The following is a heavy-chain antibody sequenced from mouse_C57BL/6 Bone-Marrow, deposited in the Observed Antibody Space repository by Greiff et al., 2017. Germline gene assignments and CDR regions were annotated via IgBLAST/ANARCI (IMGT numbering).Heavy chain of an antibody. Sequence: QVQLKESGAELVKPGASVKMSCKASGYTFTSYWITWVKQRPGQGLEWIGDIYPGSGSTNYNEKFKSKATLTVDTSSSTAYMQLSSLTSEDSAVYYCARKGLRRDFDYWGQGTTLTVSS. CDR1: GYTFTSYW. CDR2: IYPGSGST. CDR3: ARKGLRRDFDY. J-gene: IGHJ2*01. D-gene: IGHD1-1*01. V-gene: IGHV1-55*01.